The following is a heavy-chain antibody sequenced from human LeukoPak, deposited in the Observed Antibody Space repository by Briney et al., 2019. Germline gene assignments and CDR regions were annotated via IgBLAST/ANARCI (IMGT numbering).Heavy chain of an antibody. Sequence: GGSLRLSCTASGFTFSDYWMTWVRQAPGKGPEWVANTKQDGSQRYYVDSVRGRFTISRDNAKNSLFLQMNGLRAEDTAVYYCARRGGSSSRRSPIDYWGQGTLVTVSS. CDR2: TKQDGSQR. D-gene: IGHD6-6*01. V-gene: IGHV3-7*01. CDR1: GFTFSDYW. J-gene: IGHJ4*02. CDR3: ARRGGSSSRRSPIDY.